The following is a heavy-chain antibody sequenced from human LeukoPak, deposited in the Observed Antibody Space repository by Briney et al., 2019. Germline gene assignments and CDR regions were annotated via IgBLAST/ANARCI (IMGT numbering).Heavy chain of an antibody. V-gene: IGHV1-2*02. CDR2: INPNSGGT. CDR1: GYTFTGYY. J-gene: IGHJ4*02. Sequence: ASVKVSCKASGYTFTGYYMHWVRQAPGQGLEWMGWINPNSGGTNYAQRFQGRVTMTRDTSISTAYMELSELRSDDTAVYYCAGQKDPRPIDYWGQGTLITVSS. CDR3: AGQKDPRPIDY.